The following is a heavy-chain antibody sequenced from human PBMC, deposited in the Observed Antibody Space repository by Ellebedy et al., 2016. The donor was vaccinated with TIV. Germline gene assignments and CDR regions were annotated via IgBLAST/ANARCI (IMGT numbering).Heavy chain of an antibody. CDR1: GFSLSNARMG. V-gene: IGHV2-26*01. Sequence: SGPTLVKPTETLTLTCTVSGFSLSNARMGVSWIRQPPGKALEWLAHIFSNDEKAYSTSLRSRLTISKDTSKSQVVLTMSNMDPVDTAKYYCARVNGGYYFDYWGQGTLVTVSS. CDR3: ARVNGGYYFDY. D-gene: IGHD3-16*01. J-gene: IGHJ4*02. CDR2: IFSNDEK.